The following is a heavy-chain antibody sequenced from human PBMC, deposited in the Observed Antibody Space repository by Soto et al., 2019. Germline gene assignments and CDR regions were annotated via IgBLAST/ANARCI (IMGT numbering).Heavy chain of an antibody. D-gene: IGHD6-19*01. CDR3: ARDEGSGWYYFDY. J-gene: IGHJ4*02. Sequence: EVQLVESGGGLVQPGGSLRLSCAASGFTVSSNDMSWVRQAPGKVLEWVSVIYSGGSTYYADSVKGRFTISRDNSKNTLYLQMNSLRAEDTAVYYCARDEGSGWYYFDYWGQGTLVTVSS. CDR2: IYSGGST. CDR1: GFTVSSND. V-gene: IGHV3-66*01.